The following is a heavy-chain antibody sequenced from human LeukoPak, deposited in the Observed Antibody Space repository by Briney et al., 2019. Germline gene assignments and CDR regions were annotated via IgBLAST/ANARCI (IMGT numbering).Heavy chain of an antibody. D-gene: IGHD3-10*01. J-gene: IGHJ3*02. CDR1: GYTFTSYD. Sequence: ASVKVSCKASGYTFTSYDINWVRQATGQGLEWMGWMNPNSGNTGYAQKFQGRVTMTRNTSISTAYMELSSLRSEDTAVYYCARVDTMVRGTFDAFDIWGQGTMVTVSS. V-gene: IGHV1-8*01. CDR2: MNPNSGNT. CDR3: ARVDTMVRGTFDAFDI.